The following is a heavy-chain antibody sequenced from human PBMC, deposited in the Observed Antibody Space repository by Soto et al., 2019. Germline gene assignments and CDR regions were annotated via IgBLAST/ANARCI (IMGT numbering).Heavy chain of an antibody. D-gene: IGHD3-10*01. Sequence: SETLSLTCTVSGGSISSYYWSWIRQPPGKGLEWIGYIYYSGSTNYNPSLKSRVTISVDTSKNQSSLKLSSVTAADTAVYYCAREGVSWFDPWGQGTLVTVSS. J-gene: IGHJ5*02. CDR2: IYYSGST. V-gene: IGHV4-59*01. CDR1: GGSISSYY. CDR3: AREGVSWFDP.